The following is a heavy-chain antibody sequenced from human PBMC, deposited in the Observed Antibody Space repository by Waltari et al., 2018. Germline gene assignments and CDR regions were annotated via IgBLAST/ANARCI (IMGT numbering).Heavy chain of an antibody. CDR2: ISSSSSYR. D-gene: IGHD3-16*01. J-gene: IGHJ3*02. CDR3: ARDPTQGADAFDI. Sequence: EVQLVESGGGLVKPGGSLRLSCAASGFTFSSYSMNWVRQAPGKGLEWVSSISSSSSYRYYADSVKGRFTISRDNAKNSLYLQMNSLRAEDTAVYYCARDPTQGADAFDIWGQGTMVTVSS. CDR1: GFTFSSYS. V-gene: IGHV3-21*01.